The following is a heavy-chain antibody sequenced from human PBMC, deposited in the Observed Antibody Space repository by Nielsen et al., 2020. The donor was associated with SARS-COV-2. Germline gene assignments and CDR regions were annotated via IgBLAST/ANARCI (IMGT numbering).Heavy chain of an antibody. D-gene: IGHD3-3*01. CDR3: ARVSFGVVIIFRSSWFDP. CDR2: IKQDGSEK. V-gene: IGHV3-7*01. Sequence: GASLKISCAASGFTFSSYWMSWVRQAPGKGLEWVANIKQDGSEKYYVDSVKGRFTISRDNAKNSLYLQMNSLRAEDTAVYYCARVSFGVVIIFRSSWFDPWGQGTLVTVSS. CDR1: GFTFSSYW. J-gene: IGHJ5*02.